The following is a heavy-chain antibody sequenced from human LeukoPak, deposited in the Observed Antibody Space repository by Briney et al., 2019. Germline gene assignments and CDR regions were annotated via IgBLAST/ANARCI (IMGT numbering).Heavy chain of an antibody. V-gene: IGHV4-59*02. Sequence: SETLSLTCTVSGDSVRNYYWSWIRQSPGKGLEWIGYIYYSGSTDSNPSLNGRVAISVDTSKNQLSLKLTSVTAADTAVYFRATIKDYDPNWYFDVWGRGTLVTVSS. CDR2: IYYSGST. CDR3: ATIKDYDPNWYFDV. CDR1: GDSVRNYY. D-gene: IGHD3-3*01. J-gene: IGHJ2*01.